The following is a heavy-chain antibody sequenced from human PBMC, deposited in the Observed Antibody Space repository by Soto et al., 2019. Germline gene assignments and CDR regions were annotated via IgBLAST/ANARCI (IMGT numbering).Heavy chain of an antibody. D-gene: IGHD1-26*01. CDR2: ITNKASGGKT. V-gene: IGHV3-49*04. J-gene: IGHJ1*01. CDR1: GFTFGDYG. Sequence: EVHLVESGGDLVQPGRSLRLSCTTSGFTFGDYGLTWVRQAPGKGLEWISSITNKASGGKTEYAASVKGRFIISRDESKRIAYLNMNSLKTEDTAVYYCARWEVDYAYFHHWGQGTLVTVS. CDR3: ARWEVDYAYFHH.